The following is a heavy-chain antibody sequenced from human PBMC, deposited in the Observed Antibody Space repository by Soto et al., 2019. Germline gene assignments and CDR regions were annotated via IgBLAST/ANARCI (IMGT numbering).Heavy chain of an antibody. CDR2: ISYDGTTK. J-gene: IGHJ5*02. Sequence: QEQVVESGGGVVQPGRSLRLSCATSGFTFSTHAMHWVRQAPGRGLEWVKIISYDGTTKDYADPVKGRFTISRDNSQKAVYLQMNSMRSEDTALYYWARDWRTAGTTGWFDPWGKGTLVTVSS. CDR1: GFTFSTHA. CDR3: ARDWRTAGTTGWFDP. D-gene: IGHD6-19*01. V-gene: IGHV3-30-3*01.